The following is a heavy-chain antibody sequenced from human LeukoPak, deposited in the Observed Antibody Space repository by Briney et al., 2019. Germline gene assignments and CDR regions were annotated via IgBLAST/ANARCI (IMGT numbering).Heavy chain of an antibody. D-gene: IGHD6-19*01. V-gene: IGHV3-30*03. J-gene: IGHJ5*02. CDR1: GFTFSSYG. CDR3: ARGRGLAYNWFDP. Sequence: GGSLRLSCAASGFTFSSYGMHWVRQAPGKGLEWVAVISYDGSNKYYADSVKGRFTISRDNSKNTLYLQMNSLRAEDTAVYYCARGRGLAYNWFDPWGQGTLVTVSS. CDR2: ISYDGSNK.